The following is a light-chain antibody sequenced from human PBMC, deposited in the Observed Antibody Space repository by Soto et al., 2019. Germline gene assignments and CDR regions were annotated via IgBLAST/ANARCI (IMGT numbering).Light chain of an antibody. V-gene: IGKV1-5*01. CDR1: QSVSSW. CDR3: QQYDSYSCT. J-gene: IGKJ1*01. CDR2: EAS. Sequence: IQMTQSPSSLSSSLGDRVTISCRASQSVSSWLAWYQQKPGKAPKLLIYEASTLPSGVPARFSGSGSGTEFTLTISSLRPDDFATYYCQQYDSYSCTFGQGTKVDIK.